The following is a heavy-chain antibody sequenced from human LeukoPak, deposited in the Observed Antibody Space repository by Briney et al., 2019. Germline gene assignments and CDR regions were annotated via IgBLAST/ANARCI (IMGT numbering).Heavy chain of an antibody. Sequence: SETLSLTCTVSGGSISSSSYYWGWIRQPPGKGLEWVGSMYYSGSTYYNPSLKSRVSISVDTSKNQFSLKLSSVTAADTAVYYCARHGIVGAIDAFDIWGQGTMVTVSS. V-gene: IGHV4-39*01. CDR2: MYYSGST. CDR3: ARHGIVGAIDAFDI. CDR1: GGSISSSSYY. J-gene: IGHJ3*02. D-gene: IGHD1-26*01.